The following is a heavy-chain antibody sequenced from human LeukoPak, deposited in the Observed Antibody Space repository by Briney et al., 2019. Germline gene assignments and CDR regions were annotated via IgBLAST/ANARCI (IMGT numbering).Heavy chain of an antibody. Sequence: GGSLRLSCAASGFTVSSNYMSWVRQAPGKGLEWVSVIYSGGSTYYADSVKGRFTISRHNSKNTLYLQMNSLRAEDTAVYYCARERLSYDSSGYINWFDPWGQGTLVTVSS. J-gene: IGHJ5*02. CDR1: GFTVSSNY. D-gene: IGHD3-22*01. CDR3: ARERLSYDSSGYINWFDP. V-gene: IGHV3-53*04. CDR2: IYSGGST.